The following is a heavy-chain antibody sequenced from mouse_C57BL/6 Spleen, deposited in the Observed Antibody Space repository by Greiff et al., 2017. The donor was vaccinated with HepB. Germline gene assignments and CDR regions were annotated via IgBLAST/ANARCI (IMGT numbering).Heavy chain of an antibody. Sequence: QVQLQQPGAELVKPGASVKLSCKASGYTFTSYWMHWVQQRPGRGLEWIGRIYPDSGGTKYNEKFKSKATLTEDKPSSTVYMQLSSLTSEDSAVYYCARKYYGSSLDYWGQGTTLTVSS. D-gene: IGHD1-1*01. CDR3: ARKYYGSSLDY. V-gene: IGHV1-72*01. J-gene: IGHJ2*01. CDR2: IYPDSGGT. CDR1: GYTFTSYW.